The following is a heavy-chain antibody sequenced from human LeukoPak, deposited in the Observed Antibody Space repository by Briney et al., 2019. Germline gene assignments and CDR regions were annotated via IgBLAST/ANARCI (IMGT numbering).Heavy chain of an antibody. D-gene: IGHD3-3*01. CDR3: AREHYDFWSGFYYYYYGMDV. CDR1: GFTFSSYW. J-gene: IGHJ6*02. Sequence: GGSLRLSCAASGFTFSSYWMHWVRQAPGKGLVWVSRINGDGSSTSYADSVKGRFTISRDNAKNTLYLQMNSLRAEDTAVYYCAREHYDFWSGFYYYYYGMDVWGQGTTVTVSS. V-gene: IGHV3-74*01. CDR2: INGDGSST.